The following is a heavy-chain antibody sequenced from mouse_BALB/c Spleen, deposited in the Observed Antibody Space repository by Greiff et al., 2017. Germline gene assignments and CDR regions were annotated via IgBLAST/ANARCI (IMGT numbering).Heavy chain of an antibody. CDR2: ILPGSGST. CDR1: GYTFSSYW. Sequence: VNVVESGAELMKPGASVKISCKATGYTFSSYWIEWVKQRPGHGLEWIGEILPGSGSTNYNEKFKGKATFTADTSSNTAYMQLSSLTSEDSAVYYCARFLYDGYPWFAYWGQGTLVTVSA. D-gene: IGHD2-3*01. V-gene: IGHV1-9*01. J-gene: IGHJ3*01. CDR3: ARFLYDGYPWFAY.